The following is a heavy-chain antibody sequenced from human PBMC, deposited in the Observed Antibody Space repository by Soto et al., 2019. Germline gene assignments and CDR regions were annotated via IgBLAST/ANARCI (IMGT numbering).Heavy chain of an antibody. V-gene: IGHV1-24*01. J-gene: IGHJ6*02. CDR1: GYTLTGLS. CDR3: ATVNISSTVTTIYYYYYYGMDV. D-gene: IGHD4-17*01. CDR2: FDPEDGET. Sequence: EASVKVSCKVSGYTLTGLSMHWVRQAPGKGLEWMGGFDPEDGETIYAQKFQGRVTMTEDTSTDTAYMELSSLRSEDTAVYYCATVNISSTVTTIYYYYYYGMDVWGQGTTVTVSS.